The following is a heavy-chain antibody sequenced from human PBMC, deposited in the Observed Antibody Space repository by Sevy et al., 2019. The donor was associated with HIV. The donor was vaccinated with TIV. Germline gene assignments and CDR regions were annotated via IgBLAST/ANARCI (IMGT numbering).Heavy chain of an antibody. V-gene: IGHV3-30-3*01. CDR2: ISYDGSNK. D-gene: IGHD3-10*01. Sequence: GGSPRLSCAASGFTFSSYAMHWVRQAPGKGLEWVAVISYDGSNKYYADSVKGRFTISRDNSKNTLYLQMNSLRAEDTAVYYCARDSSLMGYNYYGMDVWGQGTTVTVSS. CDR3: ARDSSLMGYNYYGMDV. CDR1: GFTFSSYA. J-gene: IGHJ6*02.